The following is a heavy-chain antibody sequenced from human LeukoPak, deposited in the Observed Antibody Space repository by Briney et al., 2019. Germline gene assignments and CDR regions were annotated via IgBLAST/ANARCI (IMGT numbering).Heavy chain of an antibody. CDR2: IYNGDNT. V-gene: IGHV3-66*01. CDR1: GFTVGSIH. J-gene: IGHJ4*02. CDR3: ARASRWLAFDY. D-gene: IGHD6-19*01. Sequence: PGGSLRLSCAVSGFTVGSIHMAWVRQTPGKGLEWVSVIYNGDNTYYPDSVRGGFTISRDNSKNTLYLQMNSLRAEDTAVYYCARASRWLAFDYWGQGTLVTVSS.